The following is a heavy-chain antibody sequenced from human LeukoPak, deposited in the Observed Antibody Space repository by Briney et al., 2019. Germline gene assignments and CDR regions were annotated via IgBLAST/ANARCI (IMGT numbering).Heavy chain of an antibody. Sequence: SETLSLTCTVSGGSISSGSYYWSWIRQPAGKGLEWIGRIYTSGSTNYSPSLKSRVTISVDTSKNQFSLKLSSVTAADTAVYYCARARILSYFDYWGQGTLVTVSS. CDR1: GGSISSGSYY. J-gene: IGHJ4*02. D-gene: IGHD2-15*01. CDR3: ARARILSYFDY. V-gene: IGHV4-61*02. CDR2: IYTSGST.